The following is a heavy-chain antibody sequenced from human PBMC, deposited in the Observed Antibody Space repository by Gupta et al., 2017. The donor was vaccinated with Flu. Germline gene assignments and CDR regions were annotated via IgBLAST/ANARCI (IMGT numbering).Heavy chain of an antibody. Sequence: QVHIQESGPGLVKPSETLSLTCTVSGGSISSYYWSWIRQPAGKGLEWIGRIYTSGNTKYNPSRKSRVTMSVDTSKNQCALKLSSVTAAETAVYYCAIEWVDSSGWVPYVDYWGQGTLVTVYS. J-gene: IGHJ4*02. CDR3: AIEWVDSSGWVPYVDY. CDR2: IYTSGNT. CDR1: GGSISSYY. V-gene: IGHV4-4*07. D-gene: IGHD6-19*01.